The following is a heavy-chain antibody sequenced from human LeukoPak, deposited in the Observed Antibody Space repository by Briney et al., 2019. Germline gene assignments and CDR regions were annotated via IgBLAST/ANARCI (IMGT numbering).Heavy chain of an antibody. J-gene: IGHJ6*04. D-gene: IGHD2-8*01. CDR1: GGSFSGYY. CDR2: INHSGST. CDR3: ARERKKWMDV. V-gene: IGHV4-34*01. Sequence: PSETLSLTCAVYGGSFSGYYWSWIRQPPGKGLEWIGEINHSGSTNYNPSLKSRVTISVDTSKSQFSLKLSSVTAADTAVYYCARERKKWMDVWGKGTTVTVSS.